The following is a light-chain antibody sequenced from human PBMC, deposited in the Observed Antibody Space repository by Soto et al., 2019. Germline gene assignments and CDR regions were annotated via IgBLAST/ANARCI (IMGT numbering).Light chain of an antibody. CDR2: EVS. J-gene: IGLJ1*01. CDR1: SSEVGRHNI. CDR3: YAQTEKNPHV. V-gene: IGLV2-11*01. Sequence: QSALTQPRSVSGSPGQSVTISCTATSSEVGRHNIVSWYQQHPGKVPRLIIYEVSKRSAGVPDRFSGAKSGSTASLIIFGLQVDEEADYYCYAQTEKNPHVFGPGTKLTV.